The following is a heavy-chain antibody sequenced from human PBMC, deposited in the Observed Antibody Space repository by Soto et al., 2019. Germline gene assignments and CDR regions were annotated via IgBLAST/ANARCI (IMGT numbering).Heavy chain of an antibody. CDR3: SKGPSGVGAYQWFDP. CDR2: ISGGGDNT. J-gene: IGHJ5*02. D-gene: IGHD3-3*01. V-gene: IGHV3-23*01. CDR1: AFTFSRFA. Sequence: EVQLLESGGGLVQPGGSLRLSCAASAFTFSRFAMSWVRQTPGNGLEWVSAISGGGDNTFYADSVKGRFTISRDNSKNPVYLQVHGLRVKDTAVYSWSKGPSGVGAYQWFDPGGQGTLVTVSS.